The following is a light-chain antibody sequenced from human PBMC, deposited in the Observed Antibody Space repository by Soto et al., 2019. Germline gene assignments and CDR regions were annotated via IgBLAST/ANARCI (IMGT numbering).Light chain of an antibody. CDR1: SSDVGNYNL. CDR2: EDN. J-gene: IGLJ2*01. CDR3: CSYAGSSTYVV. Sequence: QSVLTQPASVSGSPGQSITISCTGTSSDVGNYNLVSWYQQHPGKAPKLIIYEDNKRPSGVSSRFSGSKSGNTASLTISGLQAEDEADYYCCSYAGSSTYVVFGGGTKLTVL. V-gene: IGLV2-23*01.